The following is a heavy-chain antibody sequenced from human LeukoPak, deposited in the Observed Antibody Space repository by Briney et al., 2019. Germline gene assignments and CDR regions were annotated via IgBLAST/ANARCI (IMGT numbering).Heavy chain of an antibody. D-gene: IGHD3-3*01. Sequence: GGSLRLSCVASGFTFSNYAMNWVRQTPEKGLEWVAVISYDGSNKYYADSVKGRFTISRDNSKNTLYLQMNSLRAEDTAVYYCARDYDFWSGYHFDYWGQGTLVTVSS. V-gene: IGHV3-30-3*01. CDR3: ARDYDFWSGYHFDY. CDR1: GFTFSNYA. J-gene: IGHJ4*02. CDR2: ISYDGSNK.